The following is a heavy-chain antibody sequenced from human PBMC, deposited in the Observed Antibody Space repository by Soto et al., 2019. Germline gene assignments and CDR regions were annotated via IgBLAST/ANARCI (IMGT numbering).Heavy chain of an antibody. CDR1: GFTFRNYG. J-gene: IGHJ3*01. Sequence: GGSLRLSCAASGFTFRNYGMHWVRQVPGKGLVWVSRINTAGTTTTYADSVKGRFTISRDNAKNTLYLQMHSLRAEDTALYFCVRDRGYPDSFDVWGRGTMVTV. V-gene: IGHV3-74*01. CDR2: INTAGTTT. D-gene: IGHD1-1*01. CDR3: VRDRGYPDSFDV.